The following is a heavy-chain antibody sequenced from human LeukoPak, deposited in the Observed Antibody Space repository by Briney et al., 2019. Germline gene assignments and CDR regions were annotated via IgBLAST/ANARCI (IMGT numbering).Heavy chain of an antibody. V-gene: IGHV3-21*01. CDR3: ARVSMTTVTTLGDY. CDR1: GFTFSSYS. D-gene: IGHD4-11*01. Sequence: KAGGSLRLSCAASGFTFSSYSMNWVRQAPGKGLEWVASIISSSRYIYYADSVKGRFTISRDNAKNSLYLQMNSLRAEDTAVYYCARVSMTTVTTLGDYWGQGTLVTVSS. CDR2: IISSSRYI. J-gene: IGHJ4*02.